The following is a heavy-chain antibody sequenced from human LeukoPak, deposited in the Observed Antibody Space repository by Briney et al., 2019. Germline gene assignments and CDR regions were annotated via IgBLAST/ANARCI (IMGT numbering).Heavy chain of an antibody. D-gene: IGHD3-10*01. CDR1: GGSISSGSYY. J-gene: IGHJ5*02. CDR3: ARDRGLLWFGELLSLGWFDP. CDR2: IYTSGST. Sequence: PSQTLSLTCTVSGGSISSGSYYWSWIRQPAGKGLEWIGHIYTSGSTNYNPSLKSRVTISVDTSKNQFSLKLSSVTAADTAVYYCARDRGLLWFGELLSLGWFDPWGQGTLVTVSS. V-gene: IGHV4-61*09.